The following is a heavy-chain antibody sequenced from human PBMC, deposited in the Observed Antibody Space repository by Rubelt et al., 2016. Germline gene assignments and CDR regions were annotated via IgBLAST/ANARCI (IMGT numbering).Heavy chain of an antibody. Sequence: MHWVRQAPGQRLEWMGWINAGNGNTKYSQKFQGRVTITRDTSASTAYMELSSLRSGDTAVYYCARGGDWSGEMLGFDPWGQGTLVTVSS. CDR2: INAGNGNT. CDR3: ARGGDWSGEMLGFDP. J-gene: IGHJ5*02. V-gene: IGHV1-3*01. D-gene: IGHD3-3*01.